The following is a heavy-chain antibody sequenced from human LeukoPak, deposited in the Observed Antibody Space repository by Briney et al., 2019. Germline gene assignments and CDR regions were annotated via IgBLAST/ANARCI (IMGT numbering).Heavy chain of an antibody. CDR1: GYTFTSYD. V-gene: IGHV1-8*01. D-gene: IGHD6-13*01. CDR3: ARDYTAAGFLPVPFDP. J-gene: IGHJ5*02. Sequence: ASVKVSCKASGYTFTSYDINWVRQATGQGLEWMGWMNPNSGNTGYAQKFQGRVTITADKSTSTAYMELSSLRSEDTAVYYCARDYTAAGFLPVPFDPWGQGTLVTVSS. CDR2: MNPNSGNT.